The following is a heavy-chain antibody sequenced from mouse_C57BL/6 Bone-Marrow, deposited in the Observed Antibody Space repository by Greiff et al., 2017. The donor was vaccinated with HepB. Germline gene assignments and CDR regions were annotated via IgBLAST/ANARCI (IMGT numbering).Heavy chain of an antibody. D-gene: IGHD1-1*01. CDR1: GYTFTSYG. V-gene: IGHV1-81*01. Sequence: VKLQESGAELARPGASVKLSCKASGYTFTSYGISWVKQRTGQGLEWIGEIYPRSGNTYYNEKFKGKATLTADKSSSTAYMELRSLTSEDSAVYFCARGRITTVVAPYAMDYWGQGTSVTVSS. J-gene: IGHJ4*01. CDR3: ARGRITTVVAPYAMDY. CDR2: IYPRSGNT.